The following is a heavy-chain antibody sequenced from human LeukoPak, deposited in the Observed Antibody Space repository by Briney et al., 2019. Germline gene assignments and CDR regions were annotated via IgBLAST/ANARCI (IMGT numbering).Heavy chain of an antibody. CDR3: ARDYYGSGWYGDY. D-gene: IGHD6-19*01. Sequence: PGGSLRLSCAASGFTFGIYWMSWVRQAPGKGLEWVANIKQDGSEKFYVDSVKGRFTLSRGNAKNSLFLQMNSLRAEDTAVYYCARDYYGSGWYGDYWGQGTLVTVSS. V-gene: IGHV3-7*04. CDR1: GFTFGIYW. J-gene: IGHJ4*02. CDR2: IKQDGSEK.